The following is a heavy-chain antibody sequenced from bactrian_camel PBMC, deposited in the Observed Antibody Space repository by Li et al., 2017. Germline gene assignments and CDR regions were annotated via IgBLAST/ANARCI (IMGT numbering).Heavy chain of an antibody. CDR3: VTYAAVRYGLGADYGY. Sequence: QLVESGGGSVQPGGSLRLSCGASGFTFNRYWMHWVRQALGKGLEWVSTMDSGGGRTYYTDSVKGRFTISMEHAESTVYLQMNSLKSEDTALYYCVTYAAVRYGLGADYGYWGQGTQVTVS. CDR2: MDSGGGRT. D-gene: IGHD5*01. J-gene: IGHJ4*01. V-gene: IGHV3S25*01. CDR1: GFTFNRYW.